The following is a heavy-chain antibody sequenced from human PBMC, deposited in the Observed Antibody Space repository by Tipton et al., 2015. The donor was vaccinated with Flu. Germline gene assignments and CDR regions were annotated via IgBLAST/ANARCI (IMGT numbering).Heavy chain of an antibody. V-gene: IGHV4-38-2*01. Sequence: TLSLTCPVSTFSVSGIVYWGWIRQSPGKGLEWLGSFYPSGPSYYNPSVKSRVTISLDTSKGHSSLNLRSVTAGDTAVYYCARLEGAFEGGHCVGSNCWINFWGQGTLVTVSS. CDR1: TFSVSGIVY. CDR2: FYPSGPS. D-gene: IGHD2-21*01. CDR3: ARLEGAFEGGHCVGSNCWINF. J-gene: IGHJ4*02.